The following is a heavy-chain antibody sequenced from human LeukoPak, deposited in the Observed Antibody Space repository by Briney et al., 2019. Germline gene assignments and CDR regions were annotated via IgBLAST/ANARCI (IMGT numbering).Heavy chain of an antibody. D-gene: IGHD3-22*01. CDR3: ATTIPYYDSSGRKTQVAFDI. CDR2: MNPNSANT. V-gene: IGHV1-8*01. Sequence: ASVKVSCKASGYTFTSYDINWVRQATGQGLEGMGWMNPNSANTGYAQKFQGRVTMTRNTSISTAYMELSSLRSADTAVYYCATTIPYYDSSGRKTQVAFDIWGQGTMVTVSS. CDR1: GYTFTSYD. J-gene: IGHJ3*02.